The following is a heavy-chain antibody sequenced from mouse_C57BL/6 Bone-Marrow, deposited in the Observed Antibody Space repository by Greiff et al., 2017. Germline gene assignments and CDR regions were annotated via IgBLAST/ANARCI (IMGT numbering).Heavy chain of an antibody. CDR2: ILPGSGSI. CDR3: ARANYYGIGYPQWYFDV. V-gene: IGHV1-9*01. Sequence: QVQLMQSGAELMKPGASVKLSCKATGYTFTGYWIAWVKQRPGHGLEWIGEILPGSGSINYNEKVKGRATFAVDTSSNTAYMQLSSQTTEDTAIYYGARANYYGIGYPQWYFDVWGTGTTVTVSS. CDR1: GYTFTGYW. J-gene: IGHJ1*03. D-gene: IGHD1-1*01.